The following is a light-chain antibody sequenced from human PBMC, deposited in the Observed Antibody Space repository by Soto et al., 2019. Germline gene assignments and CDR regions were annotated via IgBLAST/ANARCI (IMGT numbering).Light chain of an antibody. J-gene: IGKJ5*01. CDR1: QSISSW. Sequence: DIPMTQSPSTLSASVGDRVTITCRASQSISSWLAWYQQKPGKAPKLLIYDASSLESGVPSRFSGSGSGTEFTLPISSLQPDDFATYYCQQYNSYSLITFGQGTRLEIK. CDR2: DAS. V-gene: IGKV1-5*01. CDR3: QQYNSYSLIT.